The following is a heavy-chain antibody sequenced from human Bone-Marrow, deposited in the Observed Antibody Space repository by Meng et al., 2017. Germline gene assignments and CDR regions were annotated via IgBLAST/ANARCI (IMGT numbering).Heavy chain of an antibody. Sequence: SVKVSCKASGGTFSSYAISWVRQAPGQGLEWMGGIIPICGTANYAQKFQGRVTITTDESTSTAYMELSSLRSEDTAVYYCARGIVGATRYYYYGMDVWGQGTTVTVSS. CDR1: GGTFSSYA. CDR3: ARGIVGATRYYYYGMDV. D-gene: IGHD1-26*01. J-gene: IGHJ6*02. V-gene: IGHV1-69*05. CDR2: IIPICGTA.